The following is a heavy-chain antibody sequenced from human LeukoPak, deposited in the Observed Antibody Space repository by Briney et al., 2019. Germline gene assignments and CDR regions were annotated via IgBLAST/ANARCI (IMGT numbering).Heavy chain of an antibody. CDR3: ARSLFDRLVRD. CDR1: GFIFTTYS. J-gene: IGHJ4*02. V-gene: IGHV3-48*04. D-gene: IGHD3-9*01. CDR2: ISRDSGTT. Sequence: PGGSLRLSCAASGFIFTTYSMNWVRQAPGKGLEWVSYISRDSGTTYYADSVKGRFTISRDNAKNSLYLQMNSLRAEDTAVYYCARSLFDRLVRDWGQGTLVTVSS.